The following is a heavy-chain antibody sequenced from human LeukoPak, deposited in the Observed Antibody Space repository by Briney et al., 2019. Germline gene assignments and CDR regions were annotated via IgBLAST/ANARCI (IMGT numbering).Heavy chain of an antibody. J-gene: IGHJ4*02. D-gene: IGHD1-26*01. CDR1: GYTFTGYY. CDR2: INPNSGGT. V-gene: IGHV1-2*02. Sequence: GASVKVSCKASGYTFTGYYMHWVRHAPGQGLEWMGWINPNSGGTNYAQKFQGRVTMTRDTSISTAYMELSRLRSADTAVYYSARILVGATRLYYFVYRGERTLGTVSS. CDR3: ARILVGATRLYYFVY.